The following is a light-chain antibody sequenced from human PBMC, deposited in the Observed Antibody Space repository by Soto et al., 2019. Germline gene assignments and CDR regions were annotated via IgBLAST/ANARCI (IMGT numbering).Light chain of an antibody. CDR2: DAS. CDR1: QSVSGY. CDR3: QQRSNWPSLT. Sequence: EIVLTQSPDTLSLSPGERATLSCRASQSVSGYLGWYQQKPGQAPRLLIYDASNRAYGVPARFRGRGSGTNFTLTIASLEPDDFAVSYCQQRSNWPSLTFGGGTRV. V-gene: IGKV3-11*01. J-gene: IGKJ4*01.